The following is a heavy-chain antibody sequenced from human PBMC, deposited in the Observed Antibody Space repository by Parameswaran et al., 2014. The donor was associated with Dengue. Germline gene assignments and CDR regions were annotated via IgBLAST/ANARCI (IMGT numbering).Heavy chain of an antibody. V-gene: IGHV4-31*02. CDR2: IYYSGST. J-gene: IGHJ4*02. CDR3: ARDNSGGTESDYFDY. Sequence: PGKGLEWIGYIYYSGSTYYNPSLKSRVTISVDTSKNQFSLKLSSVTAADTAVYYCARDNSGGTESDYFDYWGQGTLVTVSS. D-gene: IGHD2-15*01.